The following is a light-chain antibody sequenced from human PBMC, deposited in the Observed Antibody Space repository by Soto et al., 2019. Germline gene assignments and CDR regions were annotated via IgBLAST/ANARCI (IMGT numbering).Light chain of an antibody. Sequence: DIQMTQSPSSLSAYVGDSLTITCRASQYISTYLNWYQQKPGKAPKLLIYVASNLQSGVPSMFSCSGSGTDFTLTISSLQPDDFATYYCQQYNSYSFGQGTKVDIK. J-gene: IGKJ1*01. V-gene: IGKV1-39*01. CDR1: QYISTY. CDR3: QQYNSYS. CDR2: VAS.